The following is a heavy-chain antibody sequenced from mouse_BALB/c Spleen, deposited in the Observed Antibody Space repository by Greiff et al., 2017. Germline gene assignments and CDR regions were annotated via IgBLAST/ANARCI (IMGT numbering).Heavy chain of an antibody. D-gene: IGHD4-1*01. V-gene: IGHV1-80*01. Sequence: VQGVESGAELVRPGSSVKISCKASGYAFSSYWMNWVKQRPGQGLEWIGQIYPGDGDTNYNGKFKGKATLTADKSSSTAYMQLSSLTSEDSAVYFCARDWDDDYWGQGTTLTVSS. J-gene: IGHJ2*01. CDR2: IYPGDGDT. CDR3: ARDWDDDY. CDR1: GYAFSSYW.